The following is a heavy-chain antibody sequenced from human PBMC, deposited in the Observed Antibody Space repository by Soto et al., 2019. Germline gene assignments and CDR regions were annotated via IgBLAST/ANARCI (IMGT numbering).Heavy chain of an antibody. J-gene: IGHJ1*01. Sequence: GGSLRLSCAASEFSFDDYAMSWVRQAPGKGLEWVSSITFTGVSTYYADSVKGRFTISRDNSKDTLYLQMNSLRDEDTAVYYCARDPDYYDSSGYYPEYFQHWGQGTLVTVSS. V-gene: IGHV3-23*01. D-gene: IGHD3-22*01. CDR2: ITFTGVST. CDR3: ARDPDYYDSSGYYPEYFQH. CDR1: EFSFDDYA.